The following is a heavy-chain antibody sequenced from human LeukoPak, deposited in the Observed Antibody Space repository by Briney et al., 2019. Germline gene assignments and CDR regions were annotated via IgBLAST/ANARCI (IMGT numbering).Heavy chain of an antibody. CDR1: GYTFTSYG. D-gene: IGHD4-11*01. Sequence: ASVKVSCKASGYTFTSYGISWVRQAPGQGLEWMGWISAYNGNTNYAQKLQGRVTMTTDTSTSTAYMELRSLRSEDTAVYYCARGLTVKDHIDYYYYMDVWGKGTTVTVSS. CDR3: ARGLTVKDHIDYYYYMDV. J-gene: IGHJ6*03. V-gene: IGHV1-18*01. CDR2: ISAYNGNT.